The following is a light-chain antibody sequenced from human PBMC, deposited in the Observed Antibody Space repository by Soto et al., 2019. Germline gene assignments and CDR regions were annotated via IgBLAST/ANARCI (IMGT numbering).Light chain of an antibody. J-gene: IGKJ1*01. CDR2: KAS. Sequence: DIQMTQSPSTLSASVGDRVTITSRASQSISSWLAWYQHKPGKAPKLLIYKASSLDTGVPSRFSGSGSGTEFTLTISSLQPDDFATYYCQQYNVYSLTFGQGTKVEIK. CDR1: QSISSW. V-gene: IGKV1-5*03. CDR3: QQYNVYSLT.